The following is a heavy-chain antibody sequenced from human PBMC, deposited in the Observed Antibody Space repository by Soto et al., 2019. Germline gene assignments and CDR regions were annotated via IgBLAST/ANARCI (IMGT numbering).Heavy chain of an antibody. J-gene: IGHJ4*02. CDR1: GVSISSGGYY. D-gene: IGHD3-22*01. CDR2: IYYSGST. CDR3: ARAIDSSGYLGY. V-gene: IGHV4-31*03. Sequence: TLSLSCPVSGVSISSGGYYWSWIRQHPGKGLEWIGYIYYSGSTYYNPSLKSRVTISVDTSKNQFSLKLSSVTAADTAVYYCARAIDSSGYLGYWGQGTLVTVYS.